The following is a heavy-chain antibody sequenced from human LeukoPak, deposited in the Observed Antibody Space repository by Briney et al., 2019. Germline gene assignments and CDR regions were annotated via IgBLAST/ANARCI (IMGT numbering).Heavy chain of an antibody. CDR3: ARGPYSYDSSGAFDI. CDR2: IYHDGST. Sequence: SGTLSLTCAVSGGSISSGNWWSWVRQPPGKGLEWIGEIYHDGSTNYNPSLKSRVTISLDKSKNQFSLKLSSVTAADTAVYFCARGPYSYDSSGAFDIWGQGTMVTVSS. V-gene: IGHV4-4*02. D-gene: IGHD3-22*01. CDR1: GGSISSGNW. J-gene: IGHJ3*02.